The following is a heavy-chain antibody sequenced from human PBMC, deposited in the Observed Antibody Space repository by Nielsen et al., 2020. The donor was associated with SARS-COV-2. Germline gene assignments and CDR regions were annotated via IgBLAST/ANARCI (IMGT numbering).Heavy chain of an antibody. CDR2: IYDNGDT. V-gene: IGHV4-59*08. CDR1: GGSISSYY. D-gene: IGHD6-13*01. CDR3: ANLKRGRSTWYDVVLDH. Sequence: SETLSLTCNVSGGSISSYYRSWIRQPPGKGLEFIGYIYDNGDTNYNPSLRSRVTISRDTSKNQCSLRLTYVSAADTAIYYCANLKRGRSTWYDVVLDHWGQGILVTVSS. J-gene: IGHJ4*02.